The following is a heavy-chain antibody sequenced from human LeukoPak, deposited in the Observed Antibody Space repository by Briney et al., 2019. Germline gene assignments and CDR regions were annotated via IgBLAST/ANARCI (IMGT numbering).Heavy chain of an antibody. D-gene: IGHD2-15*01. CDR2: FYSGGST. CDR3: AREKCSGGCCHSDSFDS. CDR1: GFTVSSNY. Sequence: GGSLRLSCASSGFTVSSNYMSWVRPAPGKGLEWVSVFYSGGSTYYADSVKGRFTISRDNSKNTLYLQRIRLRAEATAVYYYAREKCSGGCCHSDSFDSWGQGTLVTVSS. J-gene: IGHJ4*02. V-gene: IGHV3-66*01.